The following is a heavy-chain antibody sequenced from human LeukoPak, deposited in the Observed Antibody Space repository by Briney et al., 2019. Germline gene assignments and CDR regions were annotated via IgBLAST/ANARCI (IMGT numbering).Heavy chain of an antibody. Sequence: PSQTLSLTCTVSGGSISSGSYYWSWIRQPAGKGLEWIGRIYTSGSTNYNPSLKSRVTISVDMSKNHFSLKLSSVTAADTAVYYCARDQVVVVPAARHYYYYMDVWGKGTTVTVSS. D-gene: IGHD2-2*01. CDR3: ARDQVVVVPAARHYYYYMDV. CDR1: GGSISSGSYY. V-gene: IGHV4-61*02. CDR2: IYTSGST. J-gene: IGHJ6*03.